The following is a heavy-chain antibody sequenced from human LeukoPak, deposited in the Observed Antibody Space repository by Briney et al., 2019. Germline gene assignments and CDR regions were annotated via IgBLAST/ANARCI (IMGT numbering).Heavy chain of an antibody. V-gene: IGHV3-7*01. CDR2: IKQDGSEK. CDR1: GFTFSSHW. CDR3: ARESVAGTY. J-gene: IGHJ4*02. Sequence: PGGSPRLSCAASGFTFSSHWMSWVRQAPGKGLEWVANIKQDGSEKYYVDSVKGRFTISRDNAKNSLYLQMNSLRAEDTAVYYCARESVAGTYWGQGTLVTVSS. D-gene: IGHD6-19*01.